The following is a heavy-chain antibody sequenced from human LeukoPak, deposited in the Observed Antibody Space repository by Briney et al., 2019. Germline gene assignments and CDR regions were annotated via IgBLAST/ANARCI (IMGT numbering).Heavy chain of an antibody. J-gene: IGHJ5*02. V-gene: IGHV4-59*01. CDR3: ASGGYCSSTSCYPNWFDP. CDR1: GGSITSCY. D-gene: IGHD2-2*01. CDR2: ISYSGST. Sequence: SETLSLTCTVSGGSITSCYWSWIRQPPGKGLEWIGYISYSGSTNYNPSLKSRATISVDTSKNQFSLKLNSVTAADTAVYYCASGGYCSSTSCYPNWFDPWGQGTLVTVSS.